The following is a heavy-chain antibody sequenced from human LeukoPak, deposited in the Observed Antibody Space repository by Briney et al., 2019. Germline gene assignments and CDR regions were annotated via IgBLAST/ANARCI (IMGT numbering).Heavy chain of an antibody. J-gene: IGHJ4*02. CDR1: GGSISTSGYY. V-gene: IGHV4-30-2*01. CDR3: ARGPGGYDFWSGYRAVLAPFDY. Sequence: SETLSLTCTVSGGSISTSGYYWNWIRQPPEKALEWIGYISHGGSTFYNPSLKNRVTISVDRSKNQFSLKLTSVTAADTAVYYCARGPGGYDFWSGYRAVLAPFDYWGQGTLVTVSS. CDR2: ISHGGST. D-gene: IGHD3-3*01.